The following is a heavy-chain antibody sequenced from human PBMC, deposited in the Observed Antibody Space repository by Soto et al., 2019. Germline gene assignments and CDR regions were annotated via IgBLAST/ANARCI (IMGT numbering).Heavy chain of an antibody. CDR3: ARAAMGGSSWPFDY. J-gene: IGHJ4*02. V-gene: IGHV4-4*02. CDR1: GGSISSSNW. CDR2: IYHSGST. Sequence: PSETLSLTCAVSGGSISSSNWWSWVRQPPGKGLEWIGEIYHSGSTNYNPSLKSRVTISVDKSKNQFPLKLSSVTAADTAVYYCARAAMGGSSWPFDYWGQGTLVTVSS. D-gene: IGHD6-13*01.